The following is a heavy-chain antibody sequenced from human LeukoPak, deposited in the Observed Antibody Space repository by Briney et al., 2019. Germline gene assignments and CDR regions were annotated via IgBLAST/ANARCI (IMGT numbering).Heavy chain of an antibody. Sequence: PSETLSLTCTVSGGSISSGGYYWSWIRQPPGKGLEWIGYIYHSGSTYYNPSLKSRVTISVDRSKNQFSLKLSSVTAADTAVYYCAGITFRRAAAAGIKPYGRAIWGQGTMVTVSS. CDR3: AGITFRRAAAAGIKPYGRAI. J-gene: IGHJ3*02. D-gene: IGHD6-13*01. V-gene: IGHV4-30-2*02. CDR1: GGSISSGGYY. CDR2: IYHSGST.